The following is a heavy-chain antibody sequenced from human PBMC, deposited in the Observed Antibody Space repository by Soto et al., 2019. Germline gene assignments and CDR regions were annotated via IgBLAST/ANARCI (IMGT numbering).Heavy chain of an antibody. V-gene: IGHV3-11*01. Sequence: QVHLVESGGGLVKPGGSLRLSCAASGFTLSDFYMSWIRQAPGKGLEWVSYISSSGRTIFYADSVRGRFTISRDNAEKSLYLQMNSLRAEDPALYYCARNSEHFDYWGQGTLVTVSS. CDR2: ISSSGRTI. CDR1: GFTLSDFY. J-gene: IGHJ4*02. CDR3: ARNSEHFDY. D-gene: IGHD1-26*01.